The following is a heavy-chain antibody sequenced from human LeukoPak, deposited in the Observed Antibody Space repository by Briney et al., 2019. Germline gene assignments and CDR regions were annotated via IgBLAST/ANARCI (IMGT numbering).Heavy chain of an antibody. D-gene: IGHD1-26*01. Sequence: TLRLSCVSTVFLHISYALHWVGPARGRGRAGVAVISYDGSNKSYADSVKGRFTISRDNSKNTLYLQMNSLRAEDTAVYYCARAWWELRAQTDTLPDYWGQGTLVTVSS. J-gene: IGHJ4*02. CDR2: ISYDGSNK. CDR1: VFLHISYA. CDR3: ARAWWELRAQTDTLPDY. V-gene: IGHV3-30*04.